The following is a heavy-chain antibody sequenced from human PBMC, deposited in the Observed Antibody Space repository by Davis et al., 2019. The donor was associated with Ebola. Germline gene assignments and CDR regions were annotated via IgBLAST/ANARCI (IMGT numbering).Heavy chain of an antibody. D-gene: IGHD2-15*01. Sequence: SGPTLVKPTQTLTLTCTFSGFSLSTSGMCVSWIRQPPGKPLEWLARIDWDGDKHYSTSLKTRLTISKDTSKNQVVLTMTNMDPVDTATYYCARIRLLNCSGGSCYSQSQRYYYYGMDVWGQGTTVTVSS. CDR1: GFSLSTSGMC. CDR2: IDWDGDK. V-gene: IGHV2-70*11. J-gene: IGHJ6*02. CDR3: ARIRLLNCSGGSCYSQSQRYYYYGMDV.